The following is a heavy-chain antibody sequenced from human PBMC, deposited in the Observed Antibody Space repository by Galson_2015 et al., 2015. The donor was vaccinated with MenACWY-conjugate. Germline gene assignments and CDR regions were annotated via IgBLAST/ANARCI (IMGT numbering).Heavy chain of an antibody. D-gene: IGHD6-6*01. CDR2: ISYDGSNK. Sequence: SLRLSCAASGFTFSSYGMHWVRQAPGKGLEWVAVISYDGSNKYYADSVKGRFTISRDNSKNTLYLQMNSLRAEDTAVYYCAKDAIAARRGFAFDIWGQGTMVTVSS. CDR1: GFTFSSYG. CDR3: AKDAIAARRGFAFDI. J-gene: IGHJ3*02. V-gene: IGHV3-30*18.